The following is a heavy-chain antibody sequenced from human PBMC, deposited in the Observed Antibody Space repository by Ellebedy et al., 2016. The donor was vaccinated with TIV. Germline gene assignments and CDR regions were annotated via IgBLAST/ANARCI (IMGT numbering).Heavy chain of an antibody. CDR1: GFTFSSYG. Sequence: GGSLRLXXAASGFTFSSYGMHWVRQAPGKGLEWVAVISYDGSNKYYADSVKGRFTISRDNSKNTLYLQMNSLRAEDTAVYYCAKTVDGYYYYYYYMDVWGKGTTVTVSS. V-gene: IGHV3-30*18. J-gene: IGHJ6*03. CDR3: AKTVDGYYYYYYYMDV. D-gene: IGHD6-19*01. CDR2: ISYDGSNK.